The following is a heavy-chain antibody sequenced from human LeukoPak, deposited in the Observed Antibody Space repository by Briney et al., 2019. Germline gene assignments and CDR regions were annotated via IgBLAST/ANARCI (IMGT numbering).Heavy chain of an antibody. V-gene: IGHV3-23*01. CDR3: AKGRGVPLIGDIVVVPAARSPWGY. CDR1: GFTFSSYA. Sequence: PGGSLRLSCAASGFTFSSYAMSWVRQAPGKGLEWVSAISGSGGSTYYADSVKGRFTISRDNSKNTLYLQMNSLRAEDTAVYYCAKGRGVPLIGDIVVVPAARSPWGYWGQGTLVTVSS. CDR2: ISGSGGST. J-gene: IGHJ4*02. D-gene: IGHD2-2*01.